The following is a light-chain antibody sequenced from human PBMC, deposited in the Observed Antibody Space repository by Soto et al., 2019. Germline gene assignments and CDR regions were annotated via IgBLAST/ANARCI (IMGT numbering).Light chain of an antibody. Sequence: DIQMTQSPSSLSASVGDRVTITCRASQSISSYLNWYQHKPGKAPKFLIYAASSLQSGVPSRFSGSGSGTDFTLTISSLQPEDVATYYCQQSYSTPFTFGPGTKVDIK. V-gene: IGKV1-39*01. J-gene: IGKJ3*01. CDR2: AAS. CDR3: QQSYSTPFT. CDR1: QSISSY.